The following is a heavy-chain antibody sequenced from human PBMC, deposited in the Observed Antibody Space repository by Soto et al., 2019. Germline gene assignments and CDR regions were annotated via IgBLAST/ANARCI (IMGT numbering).Heavy chain of an antibody. D-gene: IGHD6-19*01. Sequence: ASGKVGGEAWVGALIAYYMHWVRQAPGQGFEWMGRIRPKSGGKKYAKNFQGRVTMTWDTSINTAYMELSSLISEDTAVYYCARPPGYISDWYYFDLWG. CDR1: VGALIAYY. CDR2: IRPKSGGK. V-gene: IGHV1-2*02. CDR3: ARPPGYISDWYYFDL. J-gene: IGHJ4*01.